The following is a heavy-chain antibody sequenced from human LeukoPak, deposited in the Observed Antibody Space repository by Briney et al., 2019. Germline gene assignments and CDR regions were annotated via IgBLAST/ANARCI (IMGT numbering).Heavy chain of an antibody. CDR3: ARDYDFWSGYWDY. Sequence: SETLSLTCTVSGGSISSGSYYWSWIRRPAGKGLEWIGRIYTSGSTNYNPSLKSRVTISVDTSKNQFSLKLSSVTAADTAVYYCARDYDFWSGYWDYWGQGTLVTVSS. CDR2: IYTSGST. J-gene: IGHJ4*02. D-gene: IGHD3-3*01. CDR1: GGSISSGSYY. V-gene: IGHV4-61*02.